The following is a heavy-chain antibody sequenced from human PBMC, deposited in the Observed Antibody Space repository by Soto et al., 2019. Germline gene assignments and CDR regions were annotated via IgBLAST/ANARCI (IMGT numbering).Heavy chain of an antibody. V-gene: IGHV4-59*01. D-gene: IGHD3-10*01. CDR1: GGSISSYY. CDR3: ARGVPATMVRGVIITKWFDP. CDR2: IYHIGST. J-gene: IGHJ5*02. Sequence: SETLSLTCTVSGGSISSYYWSWIRQPPGKGLEWIGNIYHIGSTNYNPSLKSRVTISVDTSKNQFSLKLSSVTAADTAVYYCARGVPATMVRGVIITKWFDPWGQGTLVTVSS.